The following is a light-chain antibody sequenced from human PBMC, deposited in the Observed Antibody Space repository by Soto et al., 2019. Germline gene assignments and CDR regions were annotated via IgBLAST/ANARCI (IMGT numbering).Light chain of an antibody. Sequence: DIVLTQSPGTLSVSPGERVTRSCRVSQSINNYLAWYQQKPGQAPRLLIYDASNRATGIPSRFSGRGSGTDVPLRISGLEPEDFATYYCQQRAGWPYTFGQGTRLEIK. CDR3: QQRAGWPYT. J-gene: IGKJ2*01. V-gene: IGKV3-11*01. CDR1: QSINNY. CDR2: DAS.